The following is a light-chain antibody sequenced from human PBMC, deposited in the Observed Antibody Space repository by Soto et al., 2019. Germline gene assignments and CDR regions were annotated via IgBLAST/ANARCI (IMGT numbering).Light chain of an antibody. Sequence: DIQLTQSPSFLSPSIGGSVTMTCPASQVISTSLAWYQVKPGKAPKLLIYAASTLESGVPSGFSGSGSGTEFTLTISSLRPEDFATYYCQQSYSSPVTFGQGTRLEI. CDR2: AAS. CDR3: QQSYSSPVT. CDR1: QVISTS. J-gene: IGKJ5*01. V-gene: IGKV1-39*01.